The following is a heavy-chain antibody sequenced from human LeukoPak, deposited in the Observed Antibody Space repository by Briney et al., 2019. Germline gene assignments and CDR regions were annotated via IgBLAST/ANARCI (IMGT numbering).Heavy chain of an antibody. Sequence: PGGSLRLSCAASGFTFSNYAMTWVRQAPGKGLEWVSAISGSGGSTYYADSVKGQFTISRDNSKNTLYLQMNSLRAEDTAVYYCAKGIRIVVVTAINYWGQGTLATVSS. CDR3: AKGIRIVVVTAINY. V-gene: IGHV3-23*01. CDR2: ISGSGGST. D-gene: IGHD2-21*02. CDR1: GFTFSNYA. J-gene: IGHJ4*02.